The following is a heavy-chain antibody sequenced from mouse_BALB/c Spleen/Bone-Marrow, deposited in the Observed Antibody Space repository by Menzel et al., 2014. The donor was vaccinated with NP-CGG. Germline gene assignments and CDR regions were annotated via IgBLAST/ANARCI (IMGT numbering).Heavy chain of an antibody. J-gene: IGHJ3*01. CDR1: DYTFTSSD. V-gene: IGHV1-85*01. CDR3: ARNYKSAWFTY. D-gene: IGHD2-12*01. Sequence: VQLQQSGPELVKPGASVKLSCKASDYTFTSSDINWVRQGPEQGLEWMGWIFPGDGSTKYSEKFKGKATLTIDKSSSTAYMQLSRLTSEDSAVYFCARNYKSAWFTYWGQGTLVTVSA. CDR2: IFPGDGST.